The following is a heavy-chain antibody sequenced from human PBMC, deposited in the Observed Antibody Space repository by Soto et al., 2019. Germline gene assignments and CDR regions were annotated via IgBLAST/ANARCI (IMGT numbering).Heavy chain of an antibody. D-gene: IGHD3-9*01. CDR2: VSTYNGDT. V-gene: IGHV1-18*01. J-gene: IGHJ5*02. CDR1: GYGVTSYG. CDR3: VRDQPLYDILTELDP. Sequence: GAAGKVSCKAGGYGVTSYGISWVRQAPGQGRAWIGWVSTYNGDTHYPQNFQGRVIMTTDTSTNTAYMELKSLRSDDTAIYFCVRDQPLYDILTELDPWGQGTLVTVSS.